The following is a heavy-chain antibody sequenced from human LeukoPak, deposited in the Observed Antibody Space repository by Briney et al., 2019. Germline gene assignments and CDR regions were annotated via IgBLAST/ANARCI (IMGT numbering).Heavy chain of an antibody. V-gene: IGHV3-30*18. J-gene: IGHJ4*02. CDR3: AKTYSRESGYDFFFHY. CDR1: GFTFSSFG. D-gene: IGHD5-12*01. CDR2: ISSDGDDK. Sequence: TGGSLRLSCAASGFTFSSFGFHWVRQAPGKGLEWVALISSDGDDKYYADSVKGRFTISRDNSRNTVYLQMNSLRVEDTAVYYCAKTYSRESGYDFFFHYWGQGTRVTVSS.